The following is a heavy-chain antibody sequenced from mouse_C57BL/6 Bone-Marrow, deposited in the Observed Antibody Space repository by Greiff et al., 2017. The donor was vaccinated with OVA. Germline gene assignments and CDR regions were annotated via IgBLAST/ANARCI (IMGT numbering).Heavy chain of an antibody. J-gene: IGHJ2*01. CDR2: IDPSDSYT. V-gene: IGHV1-50*01. CDR3: ARRGSYYFDY. CDR1: GYTFTGYW. Sequence: VQLQQPGAELVKPGASVKLSCKASGYTFTGYWMQWVKQRPGQGLEWIGEIDPSDSYTNYNQKFKGKATLTVDTSSSTAYMQLSSLTSEDSAVYYCARRGSYYFDYWGQGTTLTVSS.